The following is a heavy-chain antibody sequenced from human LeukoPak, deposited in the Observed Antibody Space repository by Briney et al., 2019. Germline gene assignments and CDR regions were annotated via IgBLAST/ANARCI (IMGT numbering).Heavy chain of an antibody. CDR3: ARTYGSGSYYNLYYFDY. V-gene: IGHV4-4*02. CDR1: GGSISSSNW. J-gene: IGHJ4*02. D-gene: IGHD3-10*01. Sequence: SETLSLTCAVSGGSISSSNWWSWVRQPPGKGLEWIGEIHHSGSTNYSPSLKSRVTISVDTSKNQFSLKLSSVTAADTAVYYCARTYGSGSYYNLYYFDYWGQGTLVTVSS. CDR2: IHHSGST.